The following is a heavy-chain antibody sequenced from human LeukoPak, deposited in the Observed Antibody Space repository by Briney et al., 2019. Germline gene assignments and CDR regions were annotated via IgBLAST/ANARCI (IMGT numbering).Heavy chain of an antibody. J-gene: IGHJ4*02. CDR3: AKDRKVYGSGSYYSPLDY. D-gene: IGHD3-10*01. CDR1: GFTFSSYA. CDR2: ISGSGGST. Sequence: GGSLRLSCAASGFTFSSYAMSWVRQAPGKGLEWVSAISGSGGSTYYADSVKGRFTISRDNSKNTLYLRMNSLRAEDTAVYYCAKDRKVYGSGSYYSPLDYWGQGTLVTVSS. V-gene: IGHV3-23*01.